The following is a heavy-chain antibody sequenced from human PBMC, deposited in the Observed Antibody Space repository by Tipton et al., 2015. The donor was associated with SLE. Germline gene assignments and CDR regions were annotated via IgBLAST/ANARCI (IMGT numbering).Heavy chain of an antibody. CDR3: ARGRTAAGRALNY. D-gene: IGHD6-13*01. J-gene: IGHJ4*02. CDR1: GGSISSSGYY. CDR2: INHSGST. Sequence: TLSLTCTVSGGSISSSGYYWSWIRQPPGKGLEWIGEINHSGSTNYNPSLKSRVTISVDTSKNQFSLKLSSVTAADTAVYYCARGRTAAGRALNYWGQGTLVTVSS. V-gene: IGHV4-39*07.